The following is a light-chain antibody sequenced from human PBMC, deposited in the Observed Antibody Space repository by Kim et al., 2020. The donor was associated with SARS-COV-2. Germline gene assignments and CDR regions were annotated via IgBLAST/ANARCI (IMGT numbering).Light chain of an antibody. J-gene: IGKJ1*01. CDR3: QKYNSAPPWT. V-gene: IGKV1-27*01. Sequence: SVVDRVTITCRASQDISYYLAWYQHKPGEAPKPLIFGASTLQSGVPSRFSGSGSGTDFSLTISSLQPDDVATYYCQKYNSAPPWTFGQGTKVDIK. CDR2: GAS. CDR1: QDISYY.